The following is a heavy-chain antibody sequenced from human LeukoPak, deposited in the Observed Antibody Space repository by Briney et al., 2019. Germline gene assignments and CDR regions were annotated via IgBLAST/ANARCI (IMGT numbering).Heavy chain of an antibody. J-gene: IGHJ4*02. V-gene: IGHV1-18*04. D-gene: IGHD3-10*01. CDR2: ISAYNGNT. Sequence: ASVKVSCKASGYTFTSYGISWVRQVPGQGLEWMGWISAYNGNTNYAQKLQGRVTMTTDTSTCTAYMELRSLRSDDTAVYYCARVKTTMVREDYWGQGTLVTVSS. CDR1: GYTFTSYG. CDR3: ARVKTTMVREDY.